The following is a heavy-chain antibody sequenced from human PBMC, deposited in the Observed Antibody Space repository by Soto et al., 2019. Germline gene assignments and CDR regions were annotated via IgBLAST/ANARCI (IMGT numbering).Heavy chain of an antibody. V-gene: IGHV5-10-1*01. CDR2: IDPSDSKT. CDR1: GYSFAGYW. CDR3: ATTRGLGGGAFDI. Sequence: PGESLKISCKGSGYSFAGYWITWVRQKAVKGLEWMGRIDPSDSKTYYSPSFRGHVTISVTKYITTVFLQWSSLRASDTAIYYCATTRGLGGGAFDIWGQGTMVTVSS. J-gene: IGHJ3*02. D-gene: IGHD3-16*01.